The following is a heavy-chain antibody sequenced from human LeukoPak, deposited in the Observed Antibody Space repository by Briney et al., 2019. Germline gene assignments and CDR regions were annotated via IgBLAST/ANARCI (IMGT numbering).Heavy chain of an antibody. J-gene: IGHJ4*02. CDR3: ARDEYSSGRGY. Sequence: SETLSLTCAVSGGSISSGGYSWSWIRQPPGKGLEWIGYIYHSGSTYYNPSLKSRVTISVDKSKNQFSLKLSSVTAADTAVYYCARDEYSSGRGYWGQGTLVTVSS. D-gene: IGHD6-19*01. CDR2: IYHSGST. V-gene: IGHV4-30-2*01. CDR1: GGSISSGGYS.